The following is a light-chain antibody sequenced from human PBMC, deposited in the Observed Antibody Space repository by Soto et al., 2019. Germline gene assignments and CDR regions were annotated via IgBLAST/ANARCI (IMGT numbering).Light chain of an antibody. Sequence: QSALTQPASASGSPGQSITVSCTGTSNDVGSYNLVSWYQQHPGKAPKLMIFEVSMRPSGVSNRFSGSKSDNTASLTISGLQAEDDADYYCCSYADGDTLVFGGGTKLTVL. V-gene: IGLV2-23*02. J-gene: IGLJ2*01. CDR2: EVS. CDR1: SNDVGSYNL. CDR3: CSYADGDTLV.